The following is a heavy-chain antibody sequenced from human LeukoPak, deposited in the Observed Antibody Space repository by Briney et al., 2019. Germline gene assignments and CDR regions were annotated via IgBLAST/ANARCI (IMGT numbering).Heavy chain of an antibody. CDR3: ARSFDWSAFDSFDI. CDR2: IYYSGST. Sequence: PSETLSLTCTVSGGSISSSSYYWGWIRQPPGKGLEWIGSIYYSGSTYYNPSLKSRVTISVDTSKNQFSLKLSSVTAADTAVYYCARSFDWSAFDSFDIWGQGTLVTVSS. J-gene: IGHJ3*02. CDR1: GGSISSSSYY. V-gene: IGHV4-39*01. D-gene: IGHD3-9*01.